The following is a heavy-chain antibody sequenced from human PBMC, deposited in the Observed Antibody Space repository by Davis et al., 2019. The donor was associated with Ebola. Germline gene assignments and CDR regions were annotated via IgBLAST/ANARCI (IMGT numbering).Heavy chain of an antibody. Sequence: PGGSLRLSCVASGFTFSTYSMHWVRQAPGKGLDWVAVISFDGSNKSYAGSVKGRFTISRDNSKNMLHLQMNSLRGEDTAVYYCAKGYSSTWYPLDYWGQGTLVTVSS. D-gene: IGHD6-13*01. CDR1: GFTFSTYS. CDR3: AKGYSSTWYPLDY. V-gene: IGHV3-30*18. CDR2: ISFDGSNK. J-gene: IGHJ4*02.